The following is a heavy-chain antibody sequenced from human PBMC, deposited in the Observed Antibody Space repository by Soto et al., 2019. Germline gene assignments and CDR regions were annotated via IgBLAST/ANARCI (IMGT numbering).Heavy chain of an antibody. D-gene: IGHD3-10*01. Sequence: GGSLRLSCVASGFSFSGHAIRWVRQAPGRGLEWVSAISGSGSTTYYADSVKGRFTDSRDNSKNTLYLKMNSLIAEDTALYYCAKAGGSSGSSSQYNYYMDVWGKGTTVTVSS. CDR3: AKAGGSSGSSSQYNYYMDV. V-gene: IGHV3-23*01. CDR2: ISGSGSTT. CDR1: GFSFSGHA. J-gene: IGHJ6*03.